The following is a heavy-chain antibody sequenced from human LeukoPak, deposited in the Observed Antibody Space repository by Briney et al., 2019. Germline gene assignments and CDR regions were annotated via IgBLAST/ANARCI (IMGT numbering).Heavy chain of an antibody. CDR1: GYSFTSYW. CDR2: IYPGDSDT. J-gene: IGHJ4*02. CDR3: ARHQSRLSGFGELLCLNPDY. Sequence: GESLKISCKGSGYSFTSYWIGWVRQMPGKGLEWMGIIYPGDSDTRYSPSFQGQVTISADKSISTAYLQWSSLKASDTAMYYCARHQSRLSGFGELLCLNPDYWGQGTLVTVSS. V-gene: IGHV5-51*01. D-gene: IGHD3-10*01.